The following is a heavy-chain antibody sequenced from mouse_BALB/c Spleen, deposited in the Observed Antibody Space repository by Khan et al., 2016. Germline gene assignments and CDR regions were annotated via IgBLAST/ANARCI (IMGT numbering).Heavy chain of an antibody. CDR3: ASSTQSFYAMDY. V-gene: IGHV1-31*01. CDR2: IDPFNGGT. J-gene: IGHJ4*01. D-gene: IGHD1-1*01. CDR1: GYSFTSYY. Sequence: VRLQQSGPELMKPGASVKISCKASGYSFTSYYMHWVKQSHGKSLEWIGYIDPFNGGTSYNQKFKGKATLTVDKSSSTAYMHLRSLTSEDSAVYYCASSTQSFYAMDYWGQGTSVTVSS.